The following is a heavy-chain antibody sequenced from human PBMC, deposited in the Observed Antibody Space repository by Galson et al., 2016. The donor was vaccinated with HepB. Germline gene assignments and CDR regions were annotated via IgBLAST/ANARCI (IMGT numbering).Heavy chain of an antibody. D-gene: IGHD6-6*01. Sequence: QSGAEVKKPGESLKISCKGSGSSFTTYWIGWVRQMPGKGLEWMGIIYPGDSGTRYSPSFQGQVTFSADRSISTAYLQWGSLKASDTAMYYCARQHSGSLDAFDIWGQGTVVTVSS. CDR1: GSSFTTYW. V-gene: IGHV5-51*01. CDR3: ARQHSGSLDAFDI. J-gene: IGHJ3*02. CDR2: IYPGDSGT.